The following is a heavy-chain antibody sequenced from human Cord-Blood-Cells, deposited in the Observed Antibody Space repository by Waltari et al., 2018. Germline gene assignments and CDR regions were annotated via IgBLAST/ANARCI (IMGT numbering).Heavy chain of an antibody. CDR2: IYHSGST. J-gene: IGHJ3*02. CDR1: GYSISRGYY. D-gene: IGHD3-16*01. Sequence: QVQLQESGPGLVKPSETLSLTCTVSGYSISRGYYWGWIRQPPGKGLEWIGSIYHSGSTYYNPSRKSRVTISVDTSKNQFALKLSSVTAADTAVYYCAWSMGDRNAFDIWGQGTMVTVSS. V-gene: IGHV4-38-2*02. CDR3: AWSMGDRNAFDI.